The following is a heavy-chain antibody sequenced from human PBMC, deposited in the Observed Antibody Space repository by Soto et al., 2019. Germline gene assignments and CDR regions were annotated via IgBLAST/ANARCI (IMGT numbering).Heavy chain of an antibody. Sequence: GESLKISCKGSGYSFTSYWISWVRQMPGKGLEWMGRIDPSDSYTNYSPSFQGHVTIPADKSISTAYLQWSSLKASDTAMYYCARHPSCSSTSCYTEYYYYGMDVWGQGTTVTVSS. CDR2: IDPSDSYT. J-gene: IGHJ6*02. V-gene: IGHV5-10-1*01. CDR3: ARHPSCSSTSCYTEYYYYGMDV. D-gene: IGHD2-2*02. CDR1: GYSFTSYW.